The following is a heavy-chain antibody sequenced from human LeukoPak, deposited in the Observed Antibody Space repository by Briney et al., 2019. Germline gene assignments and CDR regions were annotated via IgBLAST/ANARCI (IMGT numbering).Heavy chain of an antibody. J-gene: IGHJ4*02. CDR1: GGSISSYY. CDR3: AGSYYYDSSGYPFDY. V-gene: IGHV4-34*01. D-gene: IGHD3-22*01. Sequence: SETLSLTCTVSGGSISSYYWSWIRQPPGKGLEWIGEINHSGSTNYNPSLKSRVTISVDTSKNQFSLKLSSVTAADTAVYYCAGSYYYDSSGYPFDYWGQGTLVTVSS. CDR2: INHSGST.